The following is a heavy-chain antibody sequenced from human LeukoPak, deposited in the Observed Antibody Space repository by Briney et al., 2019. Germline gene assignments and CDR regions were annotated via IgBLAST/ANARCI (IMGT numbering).Heavy chain of an antibody. CDR2: IKQDGSEK. CDR3: ARKEDIVATDPRDY. Sequence: GGSLRLSCAASGFTFSSYWMSWVRQAPGKGLEWVANIKQDGSEKYYVDSVKGRFTISRDNSKNTLYLQMNSLRAEDTAVYYCARKEDIVATDPRDYWGQGTLVTVSS. D-gene: IGHD5-12*01. CDR1: GFTFSSYW. V-gene: IGHV3-7*05. J-gene: IGHJ4*02.